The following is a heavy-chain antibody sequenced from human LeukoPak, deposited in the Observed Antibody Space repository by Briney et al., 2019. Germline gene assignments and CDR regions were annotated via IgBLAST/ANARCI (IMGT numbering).Heavy chain of an antibody. CDR2: INPSGGST. D-gene: IGHD6-13*01. J-gene: IGHJ4*02. CDR1: GYTFTSYY. CDR3: ARGYKRSTIAAADHYFDY. Sequence: GASVKVSCKASGYTFTSYYMHWVRQAPGQGLEWMGIINPSGGSTSYAQKFQGRVTMTRDMSTSTVYMELSSLRSEDTAVYYCARGYKRSTIAAADHYFDYWGQGTLVTVSS. V-gene: IGHV1-46*01.